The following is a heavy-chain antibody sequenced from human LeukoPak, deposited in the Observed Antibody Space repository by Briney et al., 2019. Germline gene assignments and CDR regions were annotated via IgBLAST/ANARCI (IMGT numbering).Heavy chain of an antibody. D-gene: IGHD3-22*01. Sequence: SETLSLTCTVSGGSISSYYWSWIRQPAGKGLEWIGRIYTSGSTNYNPSLKSRVTISVDTSKNQFSLKLSSVTAADTAVYYCAGGNYYYDSSGYYDYFDYWGQGTLVTVSS. V-gene: IGHV4-4*07. CDR1: GGSISSYY. CDR3: AGGNYYYDSSGYYDYFDY. J-gene: IGHJ4*02. CDR2: IYTSGST.